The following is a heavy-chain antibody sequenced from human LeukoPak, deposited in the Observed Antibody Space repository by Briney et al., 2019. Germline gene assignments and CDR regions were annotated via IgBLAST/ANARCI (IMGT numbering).Heavy chain of an antibody. CDR1: GFTFSSYS. J-gene: IGHJ2*01. D-gene: IGHD2-2*01. Sequence: GGSLRLFCAASGFTFSSYSMNWVRQAPGKGLEWVSSISSRSSYIYYADSVKGRFTISRDNAKNSLYLQMNSLRAEDTAVYYCARDAYCSTAICKEYFDLWGRGTLVTVSS. V-gene: IGHV3-21*01. CDR3: ARDAYCSTAICKEYFDL. CDR2: ISSRSSYI.